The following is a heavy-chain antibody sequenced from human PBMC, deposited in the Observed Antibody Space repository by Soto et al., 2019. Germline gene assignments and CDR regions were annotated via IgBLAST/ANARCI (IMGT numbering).Heavy chain of an antibody. CDR1: GGSISSYY. J-gene: IGHJ6*02. CDR2: IYTSGST. CDR3: ASSKQQWLVLIDDYYYGMDV. V-gene: IGHV4-4*07. D-gene: IGHD6-19*01. Sequence: SETLSLTCTVSGGSISSYYWSWIRRPAGKGLEWIGRIYTSGSTNYNPSLKSRVTMSVDTSKNRFSLKLSSVTAADTAVYYCASSKQQWLVLIDDYYYGMDVWGQGTTVTVS.